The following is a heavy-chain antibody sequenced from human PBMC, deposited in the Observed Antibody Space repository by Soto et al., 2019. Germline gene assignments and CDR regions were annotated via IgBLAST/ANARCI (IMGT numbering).Heavy chain of an antibody. D-gene: IGHD6-19*01. CDR3: AKDRGEQWLVFYYFDY. V-gene: IGHV3-30*18. CDR2: ISYDGSNK. CDR1: GFTFSSYG. J-gene: IGHJ4*02. Sequence: QVQLVESGGGVVQPGRSLRLSCAASGFTFSSYGMHWVRQAPGKGLEWVAVISYDGSNKYYADSVKGRFTISRDNSKNXLYLQMNSLRAEDTAVYYCAKDRGEQWLVFYYFDYWGQGTLVTVSS.